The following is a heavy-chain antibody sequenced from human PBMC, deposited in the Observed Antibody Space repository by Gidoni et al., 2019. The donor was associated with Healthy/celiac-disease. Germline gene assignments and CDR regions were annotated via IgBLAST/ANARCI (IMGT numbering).Heavy chain of an antibody. D-gene: IGHD6-6*01. J-gene: IGHJ3*02. CDR2: INHSGST. CDR3: ARGRQDSSSLLGGAFDI. Sequence: QVQLQQWGAGLLKPSETLSLTCAVYGGSFSGYYWSWIRQPPGKGLEWIGEINHSGSTNYNPSLKSRVTISVDTSKNQFSLKLSSVTAADTAVYYCARGRQDSSSLLGGAFDIWGQGTMVTVSS. V-gene: IGHV4-34*01. CDR1: GGSFSGYY.